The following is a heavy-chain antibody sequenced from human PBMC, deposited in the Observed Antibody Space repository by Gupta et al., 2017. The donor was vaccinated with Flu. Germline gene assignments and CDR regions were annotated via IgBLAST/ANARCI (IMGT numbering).Heavy chain of an antibody. V-gene: IGHV1-69*06. Sequence: GGTFSSYAISWVRQAPGQGLEWMGGIIPIFGTANYAQKFQGRVTITADKSTSTAYMELSSLRSEDTAVYYCASRVPKKLDILTGYYRSDYY. J-gene: IGHJ6*01. D-gene: IGHD3-9*01. CDR2: IIPIFGTA. CDR3: ASRVPKKLDILTGYYRSDYY. CDR1: GGTFSSYA.